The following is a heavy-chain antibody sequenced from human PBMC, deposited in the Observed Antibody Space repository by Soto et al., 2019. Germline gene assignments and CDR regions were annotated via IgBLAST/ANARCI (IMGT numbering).Heavy chain of an antibody. Sequence: ETPSLTSPVSGAPIRSYYWSWIRQPAGKGMEWIGRIYTSGSTNYNPSLKSRVTMSVDTSKNQFSLKLSSVTAADTAVYYCARDVSPVQLWLEGNWFDPWGQGTLVTLSS. D-gene: IGHD5-18*01. J-gene: IGHJ5*02. CDR2: IYTSGST. CDR1: GAPIRSYY. CDR3: ARDVSPVQLWLEGNWFDP. V-gene: IGHV4-4*07.